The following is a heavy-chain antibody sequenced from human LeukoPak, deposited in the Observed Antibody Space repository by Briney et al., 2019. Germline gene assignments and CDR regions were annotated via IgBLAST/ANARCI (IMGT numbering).Heavy chain of an antibody. V-gene: IGHV3-30*01. CDR1: GFTFSRNV. CDR2: ISYDGNNK. J-gene: IGHJ6*03. CDR3: ARGGIPTGPYYYFYYMDV. Sequence: GGSLRLSCAASGFTFSRNVMHWVRQAPGKGLEWVALISYDGNNKFYADSVKGRFTISRDNSRNTLYLQMDSLRGEDAAVYSCARGGIPTGPYYYFYYMDVWGKGTAVTVSS. D-gene: IGHD3-10*01.